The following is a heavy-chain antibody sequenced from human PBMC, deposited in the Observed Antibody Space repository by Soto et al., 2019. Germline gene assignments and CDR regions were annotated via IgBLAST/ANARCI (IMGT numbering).Heavy chain of an antibody. J-gene: IGHJ4*02. D-gene: IGHD3-22*01. CDR3: ARERSYYYDSSGDFDY. Sequence: GGSLRLSCAASGFTFSSYAMHWVRQAPGKGLEYVSAISSNGGSTYYANSVKGRFTISRDNSKNTLYLQMGSLRAEDMAVYYCARERSYYYDSSGDFDYWGQGTLVTVSS. CDR1: GFTFSSYA. CDR2: ISSNGGST. V-gene: IGHV3-64*01.